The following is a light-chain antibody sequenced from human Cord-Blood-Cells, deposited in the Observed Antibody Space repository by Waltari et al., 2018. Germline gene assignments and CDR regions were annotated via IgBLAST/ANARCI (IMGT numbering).Light chain of an antibody. CDR1: SRDVGSYNL. V-gene: IGLV2-23*02. CDR3: CSYAGSSTFV. J-gene: IGLJ2*01. CDR2: EVS. Sequence: QSALTQPASVSGSPGQSITTSCTGTSRDVGSYNLVSWYQQHPGKAPKLMIYEVSKRPSGVSNRFSGSKSGNTASLTISGLQAEDEADYYCCSYAGSSTFVFGGGTKLTVL.